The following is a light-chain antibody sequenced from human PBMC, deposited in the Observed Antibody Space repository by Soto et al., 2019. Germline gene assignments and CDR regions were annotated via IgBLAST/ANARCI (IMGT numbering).Light chain of an antibody. Sequence: DIQMTQSPSSLSASVGDRVSITWRASQSISSYLNWYQQKPGKAPKLLIYDVFSLKSGVPSRFSGSGSGTDFTLTISSLQPEDFATYYCQQSYSTLWTFGQGTKVDI. V-gene: IGKV1-39*01. CDR1: QSISSY. J-gene: IGKJ1*01. CDR3: QQSYSTLWT. CDR2: DVF.